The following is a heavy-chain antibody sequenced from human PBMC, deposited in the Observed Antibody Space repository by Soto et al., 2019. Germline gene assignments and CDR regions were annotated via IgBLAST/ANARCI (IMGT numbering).Heavy chain of an antibody. Sequence: QVQLVQSGAEVKKPGASVKVSCKASGYTFTSYDINWVRQATGQGLEWMGWMNPNSGNTGYAQKFKGXXTXTXTTSISTAYMELSSLTSEDTAVYYCAREPRTGTIDYWGQGTLVTVSS. D-gene: IGHD1-1*01. CDR2: MNPNSGNT. CDR1: GYTFTSYD. CDR3: AREPRTGTIDY. J-gene: IGHJ4*02. V-gene: IGHV1-8*01.